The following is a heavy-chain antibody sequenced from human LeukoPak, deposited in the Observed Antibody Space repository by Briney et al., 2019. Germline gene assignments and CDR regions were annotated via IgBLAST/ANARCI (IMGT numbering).Heavy chain of an antibody. CDR2: INPNSGGT. CDR1: GYTFTGYY. V-gene: IGHV1-2*02. J-gene: IGHJ6*02. CDR3: AVVRGYSGYDPLYYYYGMDV. Sequence: GASVKVSCKASGYTFTGYYMHWVRQAPGQGLEWMGWINPNSGGTNYAQKFQGRVTMTRDTSISTAYMELSRLRSDDTAVYYCAVVRGYSGYDPLYYYYGMDVWGQGTTVTVSS. D-gene: IGHD5-12*01.